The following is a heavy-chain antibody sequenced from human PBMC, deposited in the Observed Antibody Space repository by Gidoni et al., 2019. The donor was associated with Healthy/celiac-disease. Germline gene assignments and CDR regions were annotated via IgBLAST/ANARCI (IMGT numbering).Heavy chain of an antibody. J-gene: IGHJ4*02. CDR3: TSPICSGGSCYSEFVDY. V-gene: IGHV3-66*01. CDR1: GFTVSSNY. D-gene: IGHD2-15*01. Sequence: EVQLVESGGGLVQPGGSLRLSCAASGFTVSSNYMSWVRQAPGKGLEWVSVIYSGGSTYYADSVKGRFTISRDNSKNTLYLQMNSLRAEDTAVYYCTSPICSGGSCYSEFVDYWGQGTLVTVSS. CDR2: IYSGGST.